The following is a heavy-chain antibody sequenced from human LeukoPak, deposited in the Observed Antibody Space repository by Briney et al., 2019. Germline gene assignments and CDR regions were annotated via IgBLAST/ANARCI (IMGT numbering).Heavy chain of an antibody. D-gene: IGHD3-16*01. CDR2: IYHSGST. V-gene: IGHV4-38-2*01. CDR3: ARLVWGSLTGYYFDY. CDR1: GYSISSGYD. J-gene: IGHJ4*02. Sequence: PSETLSLTCAVTGYSISSGYDWGWIRQPPGNGLQWLGNIYHSGSTYYNPSLKSRVTISVDTSKNQFSLKLSSVTAADTAVYYCARLVWGSLTGYYFDYWGQGTLVTVSS.